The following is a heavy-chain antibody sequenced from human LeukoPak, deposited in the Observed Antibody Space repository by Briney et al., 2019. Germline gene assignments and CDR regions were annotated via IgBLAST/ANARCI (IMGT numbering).Heavy chain of an antibody. CDR2: ISAYNGNT. CDR1: GYTFTSYG. D-gene: IGHD3-22*01. J-gene: IGHJ4*02. V-gene: IGHV1-18*01. Sequence: ASVKVSCKASGYTFTSYGISWVRQAPGQGLEWMGWISAYNGNTNYAQKLQGRVTMTTDTSTSTAYMELRSLRSDDTAVYYCARLRTNDYYDSSGDFDYWGQGTLVTVSS. CDR3: ARLRTNDYYDSSGDFDY.